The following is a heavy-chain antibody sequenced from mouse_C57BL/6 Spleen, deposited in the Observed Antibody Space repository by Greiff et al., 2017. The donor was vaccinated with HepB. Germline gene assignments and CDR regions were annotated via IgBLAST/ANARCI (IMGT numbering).Heavy chain of an antibody. D-gene: IGHD2-5*01. CDR1: GYTFTSYW. J-gene: IGHJ4*01. Sequence: QVQLQQPGAELVKPGASVKMSCKASGYTFTSYWITWVKQRPGQGLEWIGDIYPGSGSTNYNEKFKSKATLTVDTSSSTADMQLSSLTSEDSAVYYCARYDSNYGRAMDDWGQGTSVTVSS. V-gene: IGHV1-55*01. CDR3: ARYDSNYGRAMDD. CDR2: IYPGSGST.